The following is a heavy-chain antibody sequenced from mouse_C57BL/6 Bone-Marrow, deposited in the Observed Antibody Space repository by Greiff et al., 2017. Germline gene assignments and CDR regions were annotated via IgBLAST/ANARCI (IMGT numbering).Heavy chain of an antibody. V-gene: IGHV1-63*01. Sequence: QVQLKESGAELVRPGTSVKMSCKASGYTFTNYWIGWAKQRPGHGLEWIGDIYPGGGYTNYNEKFKGKATLTADKSSSTAYMQFSSLTSEDSAIYYCARRDGYYLYYFDYWGQGTTLTVSS. D-gene: IGHD2-3*01. CDR3: ARRDGYYLYYFDY. CDR2: IYPGGGYT. CDR1: GYTFTNYW. J-gene: IGHJ2*01.